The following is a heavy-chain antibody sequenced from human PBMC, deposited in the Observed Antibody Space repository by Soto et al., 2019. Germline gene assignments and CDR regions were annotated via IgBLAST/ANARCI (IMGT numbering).Heavy chain of an antibody. J-gene: IGHJ4*02. V-gene: IGHV1-8*01. Sequence: QVQLVQSGAEVKKPGASVKVSCKASGYTFTSYDINWVRQATGQGLEWMGWMNSNSGNTSYAQKFRDRATMTRNTSISTAYMDLSSLRSEDTAGYYCARGLTSTTNYDFWSLPTPGYWGQGTLETVSS. CDR3: ARGLTSTTNYDFWSLPTPGY. D-gene: IGHD3-3*01. CDR2: MNSNSGNT. CDR1: GYTFTSYD.